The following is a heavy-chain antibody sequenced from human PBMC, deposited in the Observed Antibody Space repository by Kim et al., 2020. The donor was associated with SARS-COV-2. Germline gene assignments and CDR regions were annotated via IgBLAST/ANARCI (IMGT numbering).Heavy chain of an antibody. D-gene: IGHD2-2*01. CDR3: ARADVGPGAIRG. V-gene: IGHV3-21*01. J-gene: IGHJ4*02. Sequence: SQASVKGRFTISKDNAKNSLYLQRNNRRDEDTAVYYCARADVGPGAIRGWGQGTLVTVSS.